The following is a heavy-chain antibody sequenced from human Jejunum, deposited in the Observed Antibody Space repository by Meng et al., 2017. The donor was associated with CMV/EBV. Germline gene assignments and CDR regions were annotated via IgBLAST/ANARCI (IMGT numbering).Heavy chain of an antibody. Sequence: SGGPIRSYYWSWVRQPPGKGLEWIGYIYYSGSTNYNPSLKSRVTISVDTSKNQFSLKLSSVTAADTAVYYCAGSVDDFWSGYFDYWGQGTLVTVSS. CDR1: GGPIRSYY. D-gene: IGHD3-3*01. V-gene: IGHV4-59*01. J-gene: IGHJ4*02. CDR3: AGSVDDFWSGYFDY. CDR2: IYYSGST.